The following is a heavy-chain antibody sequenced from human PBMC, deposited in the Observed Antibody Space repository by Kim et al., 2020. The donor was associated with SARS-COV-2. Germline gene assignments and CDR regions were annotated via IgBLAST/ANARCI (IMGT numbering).Heavy chain of an antibody. J-gene: IGHJ4*02. Sequence: ASVKVSCKASGYTFTSYAMNVVRQAPGKWLEWMGWINTNTGNPTYAKGFTGRVVFSLATSLSTAYLQIRSLKAEDTAVYYCARNEYFDYWGQGTLITVSS. CDR1: GYTFTSYA. CDR3: ARNEYFDY. V-gene: IGHV7-4-1*01. CDR2: INTNTGNP.